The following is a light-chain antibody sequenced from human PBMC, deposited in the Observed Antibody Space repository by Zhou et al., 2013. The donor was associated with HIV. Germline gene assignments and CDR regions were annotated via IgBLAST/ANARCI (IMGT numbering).Light chain of an antibody. CDR3: QQSYSTGSLT. V-gene: IGKV1-39*01. J-gene: IGKJ4*01. CDR2: AAS. Sequence: DIQMTQSPSTLSASVGDRVTITCRASQSISSWLAWYQQKPGKAPKLLIYAASSLQSGVPSRFSGSGSGTDFTLTISSLQPEDFATYYCQQSYSTGSLTFGGGTKVEIK. CDR1: QSISSW.